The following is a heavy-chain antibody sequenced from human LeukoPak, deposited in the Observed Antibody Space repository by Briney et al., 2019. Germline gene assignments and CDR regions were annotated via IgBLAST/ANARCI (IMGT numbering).Heavy chain of an antibody. V-gene: IGHV1-18*01. Sequence: GSVKVSCKASGYTFTSYGISWVRQAPGQGLEWMGWISCYDGRSNNAHKLQGRVTMTTDTSTSTDYMELRRLRSDDTAVYYCARDRDSGSDYGSGYWGQGTLVTVSS. J-gene: IGHJ4*02. CDR2: ISCYDGRS. D-gene: IGHD1-26*01. CDR1: GYTFTSYG. CDR3: ARDRDSGSDYGSGY.